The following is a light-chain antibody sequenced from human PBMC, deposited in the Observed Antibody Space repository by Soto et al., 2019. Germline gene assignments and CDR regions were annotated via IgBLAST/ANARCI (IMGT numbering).Light chain of an antibody. CDR2: DVS. CDR1: SSDVGGYNY. V-gene: IGLV2-11*01. J-gene: IGLJ2*01. CDR3: QSYDNNIVV. Sequence: QSVLTQPRSVSGSPGQSVTISCTGTSSDVGGYNYVSWYQQHPGKAPKLMIYDVSKRPSGVPDRFSGSKSGNTASLTISGLQAEDEADYYCQSYDNNIVVFGGGTKVTVL.